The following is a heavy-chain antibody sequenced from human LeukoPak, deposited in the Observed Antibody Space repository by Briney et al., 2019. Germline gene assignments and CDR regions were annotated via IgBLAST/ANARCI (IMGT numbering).Heavy chain of an antibody. Sequence: PGESLKISCKASGYSFTTYWIAWVRQMPGKDLEWMGMIYPGDSDTTYSPSFQGQVTIPADKSISTAYLQWNSLKASDTAIYYCARLLEGVAGTWGYWGQGTLVTVS. CDR1: GYSFTTYW. V-gene: IGHV5-51*01. D-gene: IGHD6-19*01. J-gene: IGHJ4*02. CDR3: ARLLEGVAGTWGY. CDR2: IYPGDSDT.